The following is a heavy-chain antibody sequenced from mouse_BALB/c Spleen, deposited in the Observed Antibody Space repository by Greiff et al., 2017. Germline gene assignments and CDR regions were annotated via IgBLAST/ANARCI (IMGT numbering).Heavy chain of an antibody. Sequence: QVHVKQSGAELVRPGVSVKISCKGSGYTFTDYAMHWVKQSHAKSLEWIGVISTYYGDASYNQKFKGKATMTVDKSSSTAYMELARLTSEDSAIYYCARGLLLYAMDYWGQGTSVTVSS. CDR1: GYTFTDYA. CDR3: ARGLLLYAMDY. CDR2: ISTYYGDA. J-gene: IGHJ4*01. V-gene: IGHV1S137*01. D-gene: IGHD2-3*01.